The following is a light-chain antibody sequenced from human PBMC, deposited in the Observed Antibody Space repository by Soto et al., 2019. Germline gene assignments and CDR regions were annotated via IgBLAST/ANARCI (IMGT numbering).Light chain of an antibody. CDR1: SSDVGGYNY. V-gene: IGLV2-14*01. Sequence: QSVLTQPASVSGSPGQSITISCTGTSSDVGGYNYVSWYQQHPGKAPKLMIYEVSNRPSGVSNRFSGSKSGNTASLTISGLQADDEADYHCASYAGSNNFVFGGGTKVTVL. CDR2: EVS. CDR3: ASYAGSNNFV. J-gene: IGLJ2*01.